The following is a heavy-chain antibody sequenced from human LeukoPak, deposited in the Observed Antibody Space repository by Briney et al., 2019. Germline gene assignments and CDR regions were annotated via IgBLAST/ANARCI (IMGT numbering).Heavy chain of an antibody. Sequence: PGGSLRLSCAASGFTFCSYEMNWVRQAPGKGLEWVSYISSSGSTIYYADSVKGRFTISRDNAKNSLYLQMNSLRAEDTAVYYCARDHYYDSSGASVDPWGQGTLVTVSS. CDR1: GFTFCSYE. CDR2: ISSSGSTI. CDR3: ARDHYYDSSGASVDP. V-gene: IGHV3-48*03. D-gene: IGHD3-22*01. J-gene: IGHJ5*02.